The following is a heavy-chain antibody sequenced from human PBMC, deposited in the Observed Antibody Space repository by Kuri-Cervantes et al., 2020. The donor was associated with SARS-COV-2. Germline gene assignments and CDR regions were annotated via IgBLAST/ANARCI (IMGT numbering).Heavy chain of an antibody. D-gene: IGHD3-3*01. CDR2: ISSTSVFK. J-gene: IGHJ3*02. V-gene: IGHV3-21*01. CDR3: ATGKTPVRFLEWSNSRGDAFDI. CDR1: GFTFSAFT. Sequence: GGSLRLSCAASGFTFSAFTISWVRQAPGKGLEWVSSISSTSVFKYYADSVKGRFTISRDNARDSVSLQMDSLRAEDTAVYYCATGKTPVRFLEWSNSRGDAFDIWGQGTMVTVSS.